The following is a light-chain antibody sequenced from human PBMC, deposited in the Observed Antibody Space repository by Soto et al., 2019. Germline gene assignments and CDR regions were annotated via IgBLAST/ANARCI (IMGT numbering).Light chain of an antibody. Sequence: DIQLTQSPSFLSASVGDRVTLTCRASQGLNSYFAWYQQKPGKAPKLLLYDTSTLQSVFPSRFSGSGSGAEFPLTISSLQPEDIATYYCQQLNSYPVTFGLGTKVEIK. V-gene: IGKV1-9*01. J-gene: IGKJ4*01. CDR2: DTS. CDR3: QQLNSYPVT. CDR1: QGLNSY.